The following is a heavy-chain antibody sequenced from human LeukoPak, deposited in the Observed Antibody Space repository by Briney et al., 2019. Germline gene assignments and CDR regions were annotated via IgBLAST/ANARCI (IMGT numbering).Heavy chain of an antibody. J-gene: IGHJ4*02. CDR2: IIPIFGTA. CDR1: GGTFSSYA. CDR3: ASAVGDSSGYYVYFDY. V-gene: IGHV1-69*01. Sequence: SVKVSCEASGGTFSSYAISWVRQAPGQGLEWMGGIIPIFGTANYAQKFQGRVTITADESTSTAYMELSSLRSEDTAVYYCASAVGDSSGYYVYFDYWGQGTLVTVSS. D-gene: IGHD3-22*01.